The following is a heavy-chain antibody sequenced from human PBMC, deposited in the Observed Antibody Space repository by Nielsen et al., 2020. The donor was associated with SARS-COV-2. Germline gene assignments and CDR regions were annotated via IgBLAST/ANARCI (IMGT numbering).Heavy chain of an antibody. D-gene: IGHD2-2*01. J-gene: IGHJ6*02. CDR2: ISWNSGSI. V-gene: IGHV3-9*01. CDR1: GFTFDDYA. Sequence: SLKISCAASGFTFDDYAMHWARQAPGKGLEWVSGISWNSGSIGYADSVKGRFTISRDNAKNSLYLQMNSLRAEDTALYYCAKDLYGETSAPYYYYYYGMDVWGQGTTVTVSS. CDR3: AKDLYGETSAPYYYYYYGMDV.